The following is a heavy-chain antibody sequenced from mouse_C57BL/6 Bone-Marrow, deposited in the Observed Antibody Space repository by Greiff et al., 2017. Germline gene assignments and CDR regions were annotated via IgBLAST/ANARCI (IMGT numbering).Heavy chain of an antibody. CDR1: GYTFTDYY. CDR2: IYPGSGNT. D-gene: IGHD2-1*01. J-gene: IGHJ2*01. Sequence: VTLMESGAELVRPGASVKLSCKASGYTFTDYYINWVKQRPGQGLEWIARIYPGSGNTYYNEKFKGKATLTAEKSSSTAYMQLSSLTSEDSAVYFCARGRALLLDYWGQGTTLTVSS. CDR3: ARGRALLLDY. V-gene: IGHV1-76*01.